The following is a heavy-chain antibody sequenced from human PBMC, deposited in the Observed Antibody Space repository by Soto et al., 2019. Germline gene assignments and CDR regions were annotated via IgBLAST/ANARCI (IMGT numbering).Heavy chain of an antibody. CDR3: ARIHWAQSSLDY. D-gene: IGHD6-19*01. J-gene: IGHJ4*02. CDR2: VTHSGTA. V-gene: IGHV4-30-2*01. CDR1: GGSIDSGAFS. Sequence: PSETLSLTCAVSGGSIDSGAFSLSWIRQPPGKGLEWIGYVTHSGTAYSIPSLNGRLTLSVDSSQTQFSLKLMSVTAADSAFYYCARIHWAQSSLDYWGRGILVTVSS.